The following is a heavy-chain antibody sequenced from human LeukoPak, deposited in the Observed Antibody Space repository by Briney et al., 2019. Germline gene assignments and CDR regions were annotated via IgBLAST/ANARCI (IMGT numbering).Heavy chain of an antibody. Sequence: ASVKVSCKVSGYTLTELSMHWVRQAPGKGLEWMGGFDPEDGETIYAQKFQGRVTMTEDTSTDTAYMELSSLRSEDTAVYYCATAKDVVPAVIFSDAFDIWGQGTMVTVSS. V-gene: IGHV1-24*01. D-gene: IGHD2-2*01. J-gene: IGHJ3*02. CDR1: GYTLTELS. CDR2: FDPEDGET. CDR3: ATAKDVVPAVIFSDAFDI.